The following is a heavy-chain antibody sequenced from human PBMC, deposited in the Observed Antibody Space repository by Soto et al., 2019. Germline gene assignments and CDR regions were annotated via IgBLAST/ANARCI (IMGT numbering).Heavy chain of an antibody. Sequence: EVQLVESGGGLVQPGGSLRLSCAASGFTFSSYSMNWVRQAPGKGLEWVSYISSSSSTIYYADSVKGRFTISRDNAKNSLYLQMNSLRAEDTAVYYCARAHSGYGVGTLHFDYWGQGTLVTVSS. D-gene: IGHD5-12*01. J-gene: IGHJ4*02. CDR1: GFTFSSYS. CDR2: ISSSSSTI. CDR3: ARAHSGYGVGTLHFDY. V-gene: IGHV3-48*01.